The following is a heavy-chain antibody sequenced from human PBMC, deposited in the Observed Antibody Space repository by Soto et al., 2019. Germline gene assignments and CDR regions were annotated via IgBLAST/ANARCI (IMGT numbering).Heavy chain of an antibody. CDR2: MKSYRGGGTT. V-gene: IGHV3-15*07. D-gene: IGHD6-13*01. J-gene: IGHJ6*02. CDR1: GFSFSPAW. Sequence: EVQLVESGGGLVTPGGSLRLSCTGTGFSFSPAWMNWVRQAPGKGLEWVGRMKSYRGGGTTDYAATVQGRFTISRDDSKNTLSLQMTSLTFEATALYFCIWQQDFYYGKAVWGQGTTVTVSS. CDR3: IWQQDFYYGKAV.